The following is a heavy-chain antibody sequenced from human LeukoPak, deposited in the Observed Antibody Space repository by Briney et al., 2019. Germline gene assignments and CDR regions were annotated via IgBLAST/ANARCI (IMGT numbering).Heavy chain of an antibody. CDR3: ARSRIVVVPAAIRTYSGSYDAFDI. V-gene: IGHV1-8*02. J-gene: IGHJ3*02. CDR1: GYTFTGYY. CDR2: MNPNSGNT. D-gene: IGHD2-2*02. Sequence: ASVKVSCKASGYTFTGYYMHWVRQATGQGLEWMGWMNPNSGNTGYAQRFQGRVTMTRNTSISTAYMELSSLRSGDTAVYYCARSRIVVVPAAIRTYSGSYDAFDIWGQGTMVTVSS.